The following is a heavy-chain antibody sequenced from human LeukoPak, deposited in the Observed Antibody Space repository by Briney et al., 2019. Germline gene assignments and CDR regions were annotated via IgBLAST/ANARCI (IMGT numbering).Heavy chain of an antibody. CDR1: GFTFSSYA. Sequence: GGSLRLSCAASGFTFSSYAMSWVRQAPGKGLEWVSAISGSGGSTYYADSVKGRFTISRDNPKNTLYLQMNSLRAEDTAVYYCAKGKRGYSYGATADYWGQGTLVTVSS. CDR2: ISGSGGST. V-gene: IGHV3-23*01. J-gene: IGHJ4*02. D-gene: IGHD5-18*01. CDR3: AKGKRGYSYGATADY.